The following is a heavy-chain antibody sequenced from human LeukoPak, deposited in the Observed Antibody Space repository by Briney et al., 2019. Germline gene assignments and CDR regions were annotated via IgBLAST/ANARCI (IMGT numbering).Heavy chain of an antibody. CDR3: ARGGILGDWFDP. CDR1: RYTFTSYA. Sequence: ASVKVSCKASRYTFTSYAMNWVRQATGQGLEWMGWMNPNSGNTGYAQKFQGRVTITRNTSISTAYMELSSLRSEDTAVYYCARGGILGDWFDPWGQGTLVTVSS. J-gene: IGHJ5*02. CDR2: MNPNSGNT. D-gene: IGHD3-10*01. V-gene: IGHV1-8*03.